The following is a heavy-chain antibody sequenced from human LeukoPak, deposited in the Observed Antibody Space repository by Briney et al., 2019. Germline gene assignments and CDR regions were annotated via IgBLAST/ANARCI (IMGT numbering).Heavy chain of an antibody. V-gene: IGHV4-30-2*01. CDR1: GASITSGGSY. D-gene: IGHD3-10*01. J-gene: IGHJ3*02. CDR3: ARDTAVGFDPEPNSITMADAFDI. CDR2: IYHSGST. Sequence: PSETLSLTCTVSGASITSGGSYWSWIRQPPGKGLEWIGYIYHSGSTYYNPSLKSRVTISVDRSKNQFSLNLASVTAADTAIYYCARDTAVGFDPEPNSITMADAFDIWGQGTMVTVSS.